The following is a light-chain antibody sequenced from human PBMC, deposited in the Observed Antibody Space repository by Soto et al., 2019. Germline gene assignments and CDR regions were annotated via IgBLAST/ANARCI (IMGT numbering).Light chain of an antibody. CDR2: GAS. Sequence: DIQMTQSPSPLSASVGDRVTITCRASQSVSSYLNWYQQKPGKAPNLLIYGASSLQSGVPSRFSGSGSGTDFTLTISSLQPEDFATYYCQQSFSTPRTFGQGTKVEIK. J-gene: IGKJ1*01. V-gene: IGKV1-39*01. CDR3: QQSFSTPRT. CDR1: QSVSSY.